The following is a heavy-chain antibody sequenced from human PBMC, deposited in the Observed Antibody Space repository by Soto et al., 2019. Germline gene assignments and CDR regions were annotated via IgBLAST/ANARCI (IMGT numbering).Heavy chain of an antibody. CDR1: GFTFSSYS. CDR2: ITSSSTYI. D-gene: IGHD3-9*01. CDR3: AREDILTGFAFDI. Sequence: GGSLRLSCAASGFTFSSYSMYWVRQAPGKGLGWVSSITSSSTYIYYADSVKGRFTISRDNAKNSLYLQMNSLRAEDTAVYYCAREDILTGFAFDIWGQGTMVTVSS. J-gene: IGHJ3*02. V-gene: IGHV3-21*01.